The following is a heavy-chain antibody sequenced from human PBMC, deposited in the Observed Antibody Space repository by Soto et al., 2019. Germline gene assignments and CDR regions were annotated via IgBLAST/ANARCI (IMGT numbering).Heavy chain of an antibody. V-gene: IGHV3-33*01. CDR2: IWYDGSNK. J-gene: IGHJ3*02. D-gene: IGHD2-15*01. CDR3: ARGGGYCSGGSCYPDAFDI. Sequence: QVQLVESGGGVVQPGRSLRLSCAASGFTFSSYGMHWVRQAPGKGLEWVAVIWYDGSNKYYADSVKGRFTISRDNSKNTLYVQMNRLRAEDTAVYYCARGGGYCSGGSCYPDAFDIWGQGTMVTVSS. CDR1: GFTFSSYG.